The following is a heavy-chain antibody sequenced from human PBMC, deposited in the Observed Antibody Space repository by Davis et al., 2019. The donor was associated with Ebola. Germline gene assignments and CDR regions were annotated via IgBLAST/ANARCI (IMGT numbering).Heavy chain of an antibody. J-gene: IGHJ4*02. CDR2: INPSGGST. CDR3: ARGRGHYEYSGGDY. CDR1: GYTFNSYF. Sequence: ASVKVSCKASGYTFNSYFIHWVRQAPGQGLEWMGIINPSGGSTTYAQKFQGRVTMTTDTSTRTVYMELSSLRSEDTAVYYCARGRGHYEYSGGDYWGQGTLVTVSS. D-gene: IGHD2-21*01. V-gene: IGHV1-46*02.